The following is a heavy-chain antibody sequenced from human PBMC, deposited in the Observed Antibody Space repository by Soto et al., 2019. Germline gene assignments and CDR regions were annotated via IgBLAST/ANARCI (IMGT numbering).Heavy chain of an antibody. CDR2: ISHSGRT. CDR1: GGSFSGHY. J-gene: IGHJ4*02. Sequence: SETLSLTCAVSGGSFSGHYWIWVRQLLGKGLEWIGEISHSGRTNYNPSLKGRVTISTDTSKNHFSLWLTSVSTADTAVYYWGAWGYVSSGPEYWGQGALVTVSS. D-gene: IGHD3-22*01. V-gene: IGHV4-34*01. CDR3: GAWGYVSSGPEY.